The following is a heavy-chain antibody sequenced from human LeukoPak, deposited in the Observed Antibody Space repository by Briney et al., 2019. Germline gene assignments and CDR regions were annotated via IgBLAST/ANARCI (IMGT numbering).Heavy chain of an antibody. CDR1: GFTFSSYA. D-gene: IGHD4-11*01. CDR3: ARATVTTPIVDV. J-gene: IGHJ6*02. CDR2: ISYDGSNK. Sequence: PGGSLRLSCAASGFTFSSYAMHWVRQAPGKGLEWVAVISYDGSNKHYADSVKGRFTISRDNSKNTLYLQMNSLRAEDTAVYYCARATVTTPIVDVWGQGTTVTVSS. V-gene: IGHV3-30*04.